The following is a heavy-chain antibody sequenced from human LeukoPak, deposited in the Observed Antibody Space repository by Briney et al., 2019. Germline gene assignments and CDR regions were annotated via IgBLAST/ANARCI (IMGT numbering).Heavy chain of an antibody. CDR1: GGTFSSYA. J-gene: IGHJ6*02. V-gene: IGHV1-69*13. Sequence: GASVKVSCKASGGTFSSYAISWVRQAPGQGLEWMGGIIPIFGTANYAQKFQGRVTITADESMSTAYMELSSLRSEDTAVYYCARDPPYYDILTGPLRGGVFGMDVWGQGTTVTVSS. CDR3: ARDPPYYDILTGPLRGGVFGMDV. D-gene: IGHD3-9*01. CDR2: IIPIFGTA.